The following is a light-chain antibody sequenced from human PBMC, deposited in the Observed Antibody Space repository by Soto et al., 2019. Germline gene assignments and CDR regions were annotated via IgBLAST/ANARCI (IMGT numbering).Light chain of an antibody. V-gene: IGKV3-20*01. CDR3: YQYDSSPWT. CDR2: DAS. CDR1: KSVSGNY. Sequence: VVTRSPGTLSLSPGEAATVSCRPSKSVSGNYLAWYHQKPGQSPRLVIYDASSRATGIPDRFSGSGSGTDFTLTISRLEPEDFAVYFCYQYDSSPWTFGQGTKVDIK. J-gene: IGKJ1*01.